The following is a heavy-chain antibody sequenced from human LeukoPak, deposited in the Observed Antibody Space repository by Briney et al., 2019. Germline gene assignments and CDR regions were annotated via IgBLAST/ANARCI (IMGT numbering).Heavy chain of an antibody. J-gene: IGHJ4*02. V-gene: IGHV1-69*04. D-gene: IGHD6-13*01. CDR2: IIPILGIA. Sequence: ASVKVSCKASGGTFSSYAISWVRQAPGQGLEWMGRIIPILGIANYAQKFQGRVTITADKSTSTAYMELSCLRSEDTAVYYCARGGLAAAGSNFDYWGQGTLVTVSS. CDR3: ARGGLAAAGSNFDY. CDR1: GGTFSSYA.